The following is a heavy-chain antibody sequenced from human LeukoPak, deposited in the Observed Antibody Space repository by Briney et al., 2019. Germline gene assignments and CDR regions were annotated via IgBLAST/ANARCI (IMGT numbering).Heavy chain of an antibody. CDR3: ARVDIVDYDYVWGSYRSCCAFDI. Sequence: SETLSLTCTVSSGSISTSNYYWGWVRQPPGKALEWIGNIFYTGSTYYSPSLKSRVTISVDTSKNQFSLKLSSVTAADTAVYYCARVDIVDYDYVWGSYRSCCAFDIWGQGTMVTVSS. J-gene: IGHJ3*02. D-gene: IGHD3-16*02. CDR1: SGSISTSNYY. V-gene: IGHV4-39*07. CDR2: IFYTGST.